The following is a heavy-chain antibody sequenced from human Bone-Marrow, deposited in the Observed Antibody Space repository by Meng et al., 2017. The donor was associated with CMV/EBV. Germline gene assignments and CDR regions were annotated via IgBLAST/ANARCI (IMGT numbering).Heavy chain of an antibody. CDR1: GGSFSGYY. CDR2: INHSGST. CDR3: ARGRIAAAGTTKNWFDP. J-gene: IGHJ5*02. V-gene: IGHV4-34*01. Sequence: GSLRLSCAVYGGSFSGYYWSWIRQPPGKGLEWIGEINHSGSTNYNPSLKSRVTISVDTSKNQFSLKLSSVTAADTAVYYCARGRIAAAGTTKNWFDPWGQGTLVTVSS. D-gene: IGHD6-13*01.